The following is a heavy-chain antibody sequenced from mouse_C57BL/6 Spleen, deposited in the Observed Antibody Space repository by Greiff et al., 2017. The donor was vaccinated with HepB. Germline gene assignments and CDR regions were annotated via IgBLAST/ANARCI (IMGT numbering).Heavy chain of an antibody. CDR3: ARGITTVVAGNYFDY. CDR2: ISDGGSYT. V-gene: IGHV5-4*01. J-gene: IGHJ2*01. CDR1: GFTFSSYA. D-gene: IGHD1-1*01. Sequence: DVHLVESGGGLVKPGGSLKLSCAASGFTFSSYAMSWVRQTPEKRLEWVATISDGGSYTYYPDNVKGRFTISRDNAKNNLYLQMSHLKSEDTAMYYCARGITTVVAGNYFDYWGQGTTLTVSS.